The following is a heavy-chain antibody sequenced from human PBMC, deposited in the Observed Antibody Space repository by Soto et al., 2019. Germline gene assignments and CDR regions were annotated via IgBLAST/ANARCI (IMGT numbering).Heavy chain of an antibody. J-gene: IGHJ5*02. D-gene: IGHD1-7*01. CDR1: GGSISSSSYY. V-gene: IGHV4-39*01. CDR3: ARRTGTVTPGRRFDP. Sequence: QLQLQESGPGLVKPSETLSLTCTVSGGSISSSSYYWGWIRQPPGKGLEWIGSIYYSGSTYYNPSLKSRVTVSVDTSKNQFSLKLSSVTAADTAVYYCARRTGTVTPGRRFDPWGQGTLVTVSS. CDR2: IYYSGST.